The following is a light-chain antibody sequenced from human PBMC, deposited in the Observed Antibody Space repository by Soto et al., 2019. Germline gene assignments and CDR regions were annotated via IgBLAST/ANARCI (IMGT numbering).Light chain of an antibody. J-gene: IGKJ2*01. Sequence: EIVLTQSPGTLSLSPGERATLSCRASQSVSSGFLAWYQQKPGQAPSLLIYGASSRATGIPDRFSGSGSGTDFTLTISRLEPEDFAVYYCQQYGTSPRTFGRGPSWRSN. CDR3: QQYGTSPRT. CDR2: GAS. V-gene: IGKV3-20*01. CDR1: QSVSSGF.